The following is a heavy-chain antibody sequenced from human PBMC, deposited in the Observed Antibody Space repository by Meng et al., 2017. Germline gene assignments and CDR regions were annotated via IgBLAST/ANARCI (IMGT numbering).Heavy chain of an antibody. J-gene: IGHJ4*02. Sequence: EVQLVETGGGLVKPGGSVRLSCAASRFIFSSSAMSWVRQAPGKGLEWVSGIDGSGGSTYYADSVKGRFTISRDNSKNTLYLQMNSLRAEDTAVYYCAKGGRIQLWSFFDYWGQGTLVTVSS. D-gene: IGHD5-18*01. CDR2: IDGSGGST. CDR1: RFIFSSSA. CDR3: AKGGRIQLWSFFDY. V-gene: IGHV3-23*04.